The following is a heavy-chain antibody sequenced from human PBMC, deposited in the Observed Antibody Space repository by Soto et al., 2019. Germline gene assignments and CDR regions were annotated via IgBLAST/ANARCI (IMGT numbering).Heavy chain of an antibody. J-gene: IGHJ5*02. V-gene: IGHV4-31*03. CDR2: IDDSGNT. CDR1: GGAISSGAYY. CDR3: ASRPFGATWVEP. Sequence: QVQLQESGPGLVKPSQTLSLTCTVSGGAISSGAYYWSWIRQHPVRGLECIGHIDDSGNTYYSPCLKSRVRRSAETSKNQFSLKLKSASAADTAVYDCASRPFGATWVEPWGQGTLVTVSS. D-gene: IGHD3-10*01.